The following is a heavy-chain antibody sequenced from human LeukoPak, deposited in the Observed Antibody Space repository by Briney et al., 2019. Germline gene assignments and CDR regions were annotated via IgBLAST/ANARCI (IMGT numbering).Heavy chain of an antibody. Sequence: GGSLRLSCAASGFSVSSNYMSWVRQAPGKGLEWVSVIYSGGSTYYADSVKGRFTISRDNSKNTLNLQMNSLRAEDAAVYYCARGYSSDNWGQGTLVTVSS. CDR2: IYSGGST. J-gene: IGHJ4*02. V-gene: IGHV3-66*01. CDR3: ARGYSSDN. CDR1: GFSVSSNY. D-gene: IGHD2-21*01.